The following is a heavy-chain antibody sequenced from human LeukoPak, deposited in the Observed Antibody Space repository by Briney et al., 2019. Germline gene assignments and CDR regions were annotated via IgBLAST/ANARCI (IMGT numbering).Heavy chain of an antibody. CDR2: IYTSGST. Sequence: SETLSLTCTVSGGSISSGSYYWSWIRQPAGKGLEWIGRIYTSGSTNYNPSLKSRVTISVDTSKNQFSLKLSSVTAADTAVYYCAREKGPNDYWGQGTLVTVSS. J-gene: IGHJ4*02. CDR1: GGSISSGSYY. V-gene: IGHV4-61*02. CDR3: AREKGPNDY.